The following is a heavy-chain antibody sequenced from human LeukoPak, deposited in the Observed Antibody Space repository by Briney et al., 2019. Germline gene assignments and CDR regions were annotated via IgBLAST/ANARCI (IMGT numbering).Heavy chain of an antibody. Sequence: PGGSLRLSCEGSGFTFDSYAMSWVRQSPGKGLEWVSAITGNGGNTYHADSVKDRFTISRDNSKNRVYLQMNSLRAEDTAIYYCAKVHGSGNYRFDLWGQGTLVTVSS. D-gene: IGHD3-10*01. J-gene: IGHJ4*02. V-gene: IGHV3-23*01. CDR2: ITGNGGNT. CDR3: AKVHGSGNYRFDL. CDR1: GFTFDSYA.